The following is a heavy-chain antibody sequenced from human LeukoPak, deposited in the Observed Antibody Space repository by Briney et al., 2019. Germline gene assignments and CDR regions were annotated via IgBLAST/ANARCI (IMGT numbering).Heavy chain of an antibody. CDR1: GGAITNYY. Sequence: ETLXLTCGVSGGAITNYYWNWIRQAPGKGLEWIGYVYGSGYTNYNPSLKSRVTMSIDTSKNHFSLKLSSVTAADTAVYYCARRVPSGYGDVFDYWGQGTLVTVSS. D-gene: IGHD4-17*01. CDR2: VYGSGYT. J-gene: IGHJ4*02. V-gene: IGHV4-59*08. CDR3: ARRVPSGYGDVFDY.